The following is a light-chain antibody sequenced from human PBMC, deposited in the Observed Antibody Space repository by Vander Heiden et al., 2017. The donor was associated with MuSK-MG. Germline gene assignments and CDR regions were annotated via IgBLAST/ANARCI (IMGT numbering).Light chain of an antibody. Sequence: TVLPQSPGTLSLSPGEGVTLSCRARHSVSSSSLVGYQQKPGQDPTHLMYGESSRAASMPDRFSGSGSGTDVSLTISRMEPEDVAVYYCQQYGSSPWTFGQGTKVEI. V-gene: IGKV3-20*01. CDR3: QQYGSSPWT. CDR2: GES. CDR1: HSVSSSS. J-gene: IGKJ1*01.